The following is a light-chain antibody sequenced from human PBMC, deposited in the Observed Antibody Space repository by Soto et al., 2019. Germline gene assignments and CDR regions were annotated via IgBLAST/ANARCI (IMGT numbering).Light chain of an antibody. CDR1: QGISNY. V-gene: IGKV1-27*01. Sequence: DIQMTQSPSSLSASVRDRVTITCRASQGISNYLAWYQQKPGKVPELLIYGASTLQSGVPSRFSGSGSGTDFTLTISSLQPEDVATYYCQKYGSVPFTFGPGTKVDLK. CDR3: QKYGSVPFT. J-gene: IGKJ3*01. CDR2: GAS.